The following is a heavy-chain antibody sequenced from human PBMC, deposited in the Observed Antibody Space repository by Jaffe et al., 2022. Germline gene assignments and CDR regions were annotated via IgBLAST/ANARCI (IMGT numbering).Heavy chain of an antibody. J-gene: IGHJ6*03. CDR2: IYYSGGT. CDR1: GGSMSSFY. V-gene: IGHV4-59*01. CDR3: ARLSNPTASWAHYYYMDV. D-gene: IGHD6-25*01. Sequence: QVQLQESGPGLVKPSETLSLTCTVSGGSMSSFYWSWIRQPPGSGLESIGYIYYSGGTNYNPSLKSRVTMSTDTSKNQFSLKLSSVTAADTAVYYCARLSNPTASWAHYYYMDVWGKGTTVSVSS.